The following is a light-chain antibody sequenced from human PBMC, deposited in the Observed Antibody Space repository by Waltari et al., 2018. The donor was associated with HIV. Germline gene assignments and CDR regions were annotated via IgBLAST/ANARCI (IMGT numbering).Light chain of an antibody. CDR3: QAWVSRTAWVI. Sequence: SYDLAQPPSVSVSPGPTASITCSGDTFGDTVASGYQQRPGQSPLLIIYQDNRRPSGIPDRFSGSHSGNAATLTISETQAMDEADYFCQAWVSRTAWVIFGGGTKLTVV. J-gene: IGLJ2*01. V-gene: IGLV3-1*01. CDR1: TFGDTV. CDR2: QDN.